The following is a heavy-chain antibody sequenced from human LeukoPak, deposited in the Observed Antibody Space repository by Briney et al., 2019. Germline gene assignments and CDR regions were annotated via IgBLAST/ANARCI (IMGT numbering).Heavy chain of an antibody. V-gene: IGHV3-74*01. CDR2: ISGSGRST. CDR3: ARGRSSSSWSDY. CDR1: GFSFSDFG. D-gene: IGHD6-13*01. J-gene: IGHJ4*02. Sequence: GGSLRLSCAASGFSFSDFGLSWVRQGPGKGLEWVSFISGSGRSTNYADSVKGRFTISRDNAKNTLYLQMTGLRDEDAAVYYCARGRSSSSWSDYWGQGTLVTVSS.